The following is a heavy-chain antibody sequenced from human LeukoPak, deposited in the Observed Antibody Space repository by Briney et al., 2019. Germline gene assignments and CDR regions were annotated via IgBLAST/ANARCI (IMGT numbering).Heavy chain of an antibody. Sequence: SETLSLPCSVSGGPISSYYWSWIRQPPGKGLEWIEYIYYSGSTNYNLSLKSRVTISVDTSKNQFSLKLSSVTAADTAVYYCARRRYSSSWDDYWGQGTLVTVSS. CDR2: IYYSGST. CDR3: ARRRYSSSWDDY. CDR1: GGPISSYY. J-gene: IGHJ4*02. D-gene: IGHD6-13*01. V-gene: IGHV4-59*08.